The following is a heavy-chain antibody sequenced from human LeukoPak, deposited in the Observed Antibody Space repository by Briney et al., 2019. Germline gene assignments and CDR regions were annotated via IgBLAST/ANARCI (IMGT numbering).Heavy chain of an antibody. Sequence: SVKVSCKASGFTFTSPAMQWVRQARGQRLEWIGWIVVGSGNTNYAQKFQERVTITRDMSTSTAYMELSSLRSEDTAVYYCAASYDSSGYHQFDYWGQGTLVTVSS. D-gene: IGHD3-22*01. CDR2: IVVGSGNT. J-gene: IGHJ4*02. CDR3: AASYDSSGYHQFDY. CDR1: GFTFTSPA. V-gene: IGHV1-58*02.